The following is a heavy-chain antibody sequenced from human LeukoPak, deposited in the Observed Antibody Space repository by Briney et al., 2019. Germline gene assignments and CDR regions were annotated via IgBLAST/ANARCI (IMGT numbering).Heavy chain of an antibody. V-gene: IGHV1-18*01. J-gene: IGHJ4*02. D-gene: IGHD6-13*01. Sequence: ASVKVSCKASGYTFTSHGISWVRQAPGQGLEWVGWISAYNGNTNYAQRLQGRVTMTTDTSTNTAYMELRSLRSDDTAVYYCAREAAGSFDYWGQGTLVTVS. CDR2: ISAYNGNT. CDR1: GYTFTSHG. CDR3: AREAAGSFDY.